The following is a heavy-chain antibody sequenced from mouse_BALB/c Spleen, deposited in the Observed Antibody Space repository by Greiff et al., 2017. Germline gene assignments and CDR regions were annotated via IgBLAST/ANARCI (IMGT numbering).Heavy chain of an antibody. Sequence: DVKLVESGGGLVKPGGSLKLSCAASGFAFSSYDMSWVRQTPEKRLEWVAYISSGGGSTYYPDTVKGRFTISRDNAKNTLYLQMSSLKSEDTAMYYCARRGYYFAYWGQGTLVTVSA. CDR1: GFAFSSYD. CDR3: ARRGYYFAY. J-gene: IGHJ3*01. D-gene: IGHD2-3*01. CDR2: ISSGGGST. V-gene: IGHV5-12-1*01.